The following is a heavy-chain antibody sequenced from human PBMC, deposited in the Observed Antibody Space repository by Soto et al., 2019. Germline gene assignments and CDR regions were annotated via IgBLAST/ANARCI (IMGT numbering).Heavy chain of an antibody. D-gene: IGHD2-21*02. V-gene: IGHV4-30-4*01. CDR1: GGSISSGDYY. CDR2: IYYSGST. J-gene: IGHJ4*02. CDR3: ASAPYCGGDCYSPTEYFDY. Sequence: SETLSLTCTVSGGSISSGDYYWSWIRQPPGKGLEWIGYIYYSGSTYYNPSLKSRVTISVDTSKNQFSLKLSSVTAADTAVYYCASAPYCGGDCYSPTEYFDYWGQGTLVTVSS.